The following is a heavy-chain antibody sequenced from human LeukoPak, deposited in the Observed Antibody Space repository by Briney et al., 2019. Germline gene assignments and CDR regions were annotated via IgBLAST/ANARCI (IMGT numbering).Heavy chain of an antibody. V-gene: IGHV3-21*01. J-gene: IGHJ4*02. CDR1: GFTFSSYS. D-gene: IGHD3-22*01. Sequence: RGSLRLSCAASGFTFSSYSMNWVRQAPGKGLEWVSSISSSSSYIYYADSVKGRFTISRDNAKNSLYLQMNSLRAEDTAVYYCARGDSSGYYYIDYWGQGTLVTVSS. CDR2: ISSSSSYI. CDR3: ARGDSSGYYYIDY.